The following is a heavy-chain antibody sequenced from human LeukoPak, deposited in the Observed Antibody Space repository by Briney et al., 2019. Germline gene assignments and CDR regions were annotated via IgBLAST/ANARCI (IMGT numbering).Heavy chain of an antibody. CDR3: ARDLGSSGWFTFDY. D-gene: IGHD6-19*01. V-gene: IGHV3-48*01. J-gene: IGHJ4*02. CDR1: GFTFSSYS. CDR2: ISSSSSTI. Sequence: PGGSLRLSCAASGFTFSSYSMNWVRQAPGKGLEWVSCISSSSSTIYYADSVKGRFTISRDNAKNSLYLQMNSLRAEDTAVYYRARDLGSSGWFTFDYWGQGTLVAVSS.